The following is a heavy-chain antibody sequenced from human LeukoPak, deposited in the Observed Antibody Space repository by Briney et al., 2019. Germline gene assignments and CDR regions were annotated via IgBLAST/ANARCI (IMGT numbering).Heavy chain of an antibody. CDR1: WGSLRVYY. Sequence: SETLSLTRGVCWGSLRVYYWSWIRQPPGEALEWIGEINHSGSTNYNQSLKRRVTISVETSKHQCSLKLSSVPAADKAVYCCAGSDASRYLPREWDYWYFVLWGRGTLLA. D-gene: IGHD3-16*01. CDR3: AGSDASRYLPREWDYWYFVL. CDR2: INHSGST. V-gene: IGHV4-34*01. J-gene: IGHJ2*01.